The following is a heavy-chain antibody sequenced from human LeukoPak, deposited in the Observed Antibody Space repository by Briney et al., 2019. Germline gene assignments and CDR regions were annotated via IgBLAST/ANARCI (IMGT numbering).Heavy chain of an antibody. D-gene: IGHD3-10*01. CDR2: INPNSGGT. CDR3: ARDEITMVRGVMVGWFDP. J-gene: IGHJ5*02. CDR1: GYTFTGYY. Sequence: ASVKVSCKASGYTFTGYYMHWVRQAPGQGLEWMGWINPNSGGTNYAQKFQGRVTMTRDTSISTAYMELSRLRSDDTAVYYCARDEITMVRGVMVGWFDPWGQGTLVTVSS. V-gene: IGHV1-2*02.